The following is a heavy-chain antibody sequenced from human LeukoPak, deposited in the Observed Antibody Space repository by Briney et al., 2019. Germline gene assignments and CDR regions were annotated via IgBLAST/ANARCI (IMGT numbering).Heavy chain of an antibody. V-gene: IGHV1-2*02. CDR2: INPNSGGT. J-gene: IGHJ4*02. Sequence: ASVKVSCKASGYTFTGYYMHWVRRAPGQGLEWMGWINPNSGGTNYAQKFQGRVTMTRDTSISTAYVELSRLRSDDTAVYYCARAYGSGSYEIDYWGQGTLVTVSS. CDR3: ARAYGSGSYEIDY. D-gene: IGHD3-10*01. CDR1: GYTFTGYY.